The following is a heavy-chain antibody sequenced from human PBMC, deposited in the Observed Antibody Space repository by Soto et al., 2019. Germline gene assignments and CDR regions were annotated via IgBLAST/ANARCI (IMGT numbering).Heavy chain of an antibody. D-gene: IGHD3-9*01. CDR2: IYYSGST. Sequence: PSETMSLACTVAGGYISSYDWSWIRQPTGKGLEWIGYIYYSGSTNYNPSLKSRVTISVDTSRNQFSLKLSSVTAADTAVYYCARLPSATYYDILTGSRPYYYYGMDVWGQGTTVTVSS. V-gene: IGHV4-59*08. CDR3: ARLPSATYYDILTGSRPYYYYGMDV. CDR1: GGYISSYD. J-gene: IGHJ6*02.